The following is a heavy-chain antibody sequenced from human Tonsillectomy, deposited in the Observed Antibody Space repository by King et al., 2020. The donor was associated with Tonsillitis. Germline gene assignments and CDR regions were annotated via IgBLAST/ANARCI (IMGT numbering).Heavy chain of an antibody. J-gene: IGHJ6*02. V-gene: IGHV1-69*06. CDR1: GGTFSSNG. CDR3: ASPREQLVRDYYYHGLDV. CDR2: IIPIFGTT. D-gene: IGHD6-13*01. Sequence: VQLVQSGAEVKKPGSSVKVSCKASGGTFSSNGLTWVRQAPGQGLEWMGGIIPIFGTTNYAQKFQGRFTISADKVTSTAYMELSSLKSDDTAVYYCASPREQLVRDYYYHGLDVWGQGTPVTVSS.